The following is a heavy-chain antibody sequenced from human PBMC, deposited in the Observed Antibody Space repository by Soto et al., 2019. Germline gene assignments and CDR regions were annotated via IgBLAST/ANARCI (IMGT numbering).Heavy chain of an antibody. D-gene: IGHD3-10*01. Sequence: GASVKVSCKASGYTFTNYAMHWVRQAPGQRLEWMGWINAGNGNTKYSQKFQGRATITRDTSASTAYMELSSLRYEDTAVYYCARGPLLWGDVWGQGTTVTVSS. CDR2: INAGNGNT. J-gene: IGHJ6*02. V-gene: IGHV1-3*01. CDR3: ARGPLLWGDV. CDR1: GYTFTNYA.